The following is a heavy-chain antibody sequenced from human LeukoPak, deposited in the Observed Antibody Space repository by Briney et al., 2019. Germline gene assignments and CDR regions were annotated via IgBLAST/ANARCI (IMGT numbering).Heavy chain of an antibody. CDR3: ARSDRQSQIRFGLDY. CDR1: GYTFTGYY. J-gene: IGHJ4*02. D-gene: IGHD3-16*01. CDR2: INPNSGGT. V-gene: IGHV1-2*06. Sequence: ASVKVSCKASGYTFTGYYMHWVRQASGQGLEWMGRINPNSGGTNYAQKFQGRVTMTRDTSISTAYMELSRLRSDDTAVYYCARSDRQSQIRFGLDYWGQGTLVTVSS.